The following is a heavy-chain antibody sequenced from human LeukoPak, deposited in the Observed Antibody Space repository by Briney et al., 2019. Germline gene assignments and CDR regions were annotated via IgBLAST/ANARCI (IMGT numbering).Heavy chain of an antibody. Sequence: GGSLRLSCAASGFTFSSYAMSWVRQAPGKGLEWVSAISGSGGSTYYADSVKGRFTISRDNSKNTLYLQMNSLRAEDTAVYYCAKDGATVVTPVYYYYYYMDVWGKGTTVTVSS. J-gene: IGHJ6*03. CDR3: AKDGATVVTPVYYYYYYMDV. V-gene: IGHV3-23*01. CDR2: ISGSGGST. CDR1: GFTFSSYA. D-gene: IGHD4-23*01.